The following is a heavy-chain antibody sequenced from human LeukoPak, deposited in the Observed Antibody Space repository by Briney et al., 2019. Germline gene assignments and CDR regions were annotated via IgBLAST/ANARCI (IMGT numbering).Heavy chain of an antibody. D-gene: IGHD3-22*01. V-gene: IGHV1-69*04. CDR1: GGTFSSYA. Sequence: SVKVSCKASGGTFSSYAISWVRQAPGQGLEWMGRIIPILGIANYAQKFQGRVTITADKSTSTAYMELSSLRSEDTAVYYCARGLGYYDSSGYLVYWGQGTLVTVSS. CDR2: IIPILGIA. CDR3: ARGLGYYDSSGYLVY. J-gene: IGHJ4*02.